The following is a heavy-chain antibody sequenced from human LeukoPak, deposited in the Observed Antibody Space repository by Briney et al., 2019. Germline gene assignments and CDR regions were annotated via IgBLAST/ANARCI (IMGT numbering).Heavy chain of an antibody. D-gene: IGHD6-13*01. Sequence: PGGSLRLSCAASGFTFSSYAMSWVRQGPGKGLEWVSTITGSGGNTYYADSVKGRFTISRDNSKNTLYLQMSSLRAEDTAVYYCAHISSSWPDYWGQGTLVTVSS. J-gene: IGHJ4*02. CDR2: ITGSGGNT. CDR1: GFTFSSYA. V-gene: IGHV3-23*01. CDR3: AHISSSWPDY.